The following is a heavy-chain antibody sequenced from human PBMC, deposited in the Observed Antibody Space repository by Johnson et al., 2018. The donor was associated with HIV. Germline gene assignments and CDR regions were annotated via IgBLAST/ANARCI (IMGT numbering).Heavy chain of an antibody. V-gene: IGHV3-30*02. Sequence: QVQLVESGGGVVQPGGSLRLSCAASGFTFSNYGMHWVRQAPGKGLEWVAFIRHDGSKKYYADSVTGRFTISRDNSKNTLYLQMNSLRAEDTAVYYCAREKYTIHAFDIWGQGTMVTVSS. J-gene: IGHJ3*02. D-gene: IGHD2-2*02. CDR3: AREKYTIHAFDI. CDR1: GFTFSNYG. CDR2: IRHDGSKK.